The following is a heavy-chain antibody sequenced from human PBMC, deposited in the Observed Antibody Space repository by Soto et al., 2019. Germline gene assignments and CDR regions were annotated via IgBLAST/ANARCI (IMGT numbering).Heavy chain of an antibody. CDR1: GFRFKSFV. CDR3: GRWGTTGGFDL. D-gene: IGHD3-16*01. Sequence: QVQLVESGGGVVQPGTSLRLSCAASGFRFKSFVMHWVRQSPGKGLEWVAFTSYDGNNKDYGDFVKGRFTVSRVNSPITLHLQWDFLRPDDTAFYYCGRWGTTGGFDLWGHGTLVSVSS. CDR2: TSYDGNNK. V-gene: IGHV3-30*19. J-gene: IGHJ4*01.